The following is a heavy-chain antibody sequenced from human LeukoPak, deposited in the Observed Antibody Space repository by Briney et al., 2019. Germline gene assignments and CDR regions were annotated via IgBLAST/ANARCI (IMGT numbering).Heavy chain of an antibody. J-gene: IGHJ4*02. Sequence: ASVKVSCKASGYTFTRYYMHWVRQAPGQGLEWMGRINPNSGGTIYAQKFQGRVTITRDTSISTAYMELSRLRSDDTAVYYCARDHCTNGVCYTQGYWGQGTLVTVSS. V-gene: IGHV1-2*06. D-gene: IGHD2-8*01. CDR3: ARDHCTNGVCYTQGY. CDR1: GYTFTRYY. CDR2: INPNSGGT.